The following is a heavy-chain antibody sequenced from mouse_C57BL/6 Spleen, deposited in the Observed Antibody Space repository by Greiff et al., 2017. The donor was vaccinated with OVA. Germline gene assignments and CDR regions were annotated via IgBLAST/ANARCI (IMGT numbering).Heavy chain of an antibody. D-gene: IGHD1-1*01. Sequence: QVQLQQSGAELVRPGASVTLSCKASGYTFTDYEMHWVKQTPVHGLEWIGAIDPETGGTAYNQKFKGKAILTADKSSSTAYMELRSLTSEDSAVDYCTSPGYYGSSPFAYWGQGTLVTVSA. CDR2: IDPETGGT. V-gene: IGHV1-15*01. CDR3: TSPGYYGSSPFAY. J-gene: IGHJ3*01. CDR1: GYTFTDYE.